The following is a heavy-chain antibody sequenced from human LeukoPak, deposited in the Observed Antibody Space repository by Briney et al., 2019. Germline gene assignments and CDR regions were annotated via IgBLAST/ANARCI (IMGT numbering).Heavy chain of an antibody. Sequence: GRSLRLSCAASGFTFSSYGMHWVRQAPGKGLEWVAVISYDGSNKYYADSVKGRFTISRDNSKNTLYLQMNSLRAEDTAVYYCAKAGIATDIVVVITDIDYWGQGTLVTVSS. J-gene: IGHJ4*02. CDR3: AKAGIATDIVVVITDIDY. V-gene: IGHV3-30*18. CDR1: GFTFSSYG. CDR2: ISYDGSNK. D-gene: IGHD3-22*01.